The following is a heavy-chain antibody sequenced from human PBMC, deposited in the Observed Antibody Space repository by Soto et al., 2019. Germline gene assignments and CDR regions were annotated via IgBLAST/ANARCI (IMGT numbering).Heavy chain of an antibody. V-gene: IGHV4-31*03. D-gene: IGHD2-15*01. CDR2: IYYSGHT. CDR3: ARETPRYCNGAKCLYYFDN. Sequence: QVQLQESGPGLVKPSQTLSLTCTVSGGSITSGGYYWNWIRQFPGKGLEWLGYIYYSGHTFYTPSLRSRLKISLDTSMNQFSLRLTSVTAADTAVYYCARETPRYCNGAKCLYYFDNWGQGSLVTVSS. J-gene: IGHJ4*02. CDR1: GGSITSGGYY.